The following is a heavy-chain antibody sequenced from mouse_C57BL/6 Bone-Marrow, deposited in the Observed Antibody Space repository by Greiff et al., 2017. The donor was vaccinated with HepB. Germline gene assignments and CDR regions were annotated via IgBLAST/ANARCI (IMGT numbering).Heavy chain of an antibody. D-gene: IGHD1-1*01. Sequence: QVQLQQPGAELVMPGASVKLSCKASGYTFTSYWMHWVKQGPGQGLEWIGEIDPSDSYTNYNQKFKGKSTLTVDKSSSTAYMQLSSLTSEDSAVYYCARGNSGSPLYAMDYWGQGTSVTVSS. V-gene: IGHV1-69*01. J-gene: IGHJ4*01. CDR3: ARGNSGSPLYAMDY. CDR2: IDPSDSYT. CDR1: GYTFTSYW.